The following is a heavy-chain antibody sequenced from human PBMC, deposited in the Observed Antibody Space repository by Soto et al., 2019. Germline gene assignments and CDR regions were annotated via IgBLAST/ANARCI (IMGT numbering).Heavy chain of an antibody. CDR1: GGSISSYY. J-gene: IGHJ4*02. D-gene: IGHD3-22*01. V-gene: IGHV4-59*01. CDR3: ARMNYYDTSGYPFDY. Sequence: SETLSLTCTVSGGSISSYYWSWIRQPPGKGLEWIGYIYFRGTTNYNPSLKSRVTMSADTSKNQFSLKLNSVTAADTAVYYCARMNYYDTSGYPFDYWGQGMMVTSPQ. CDR2: IYFRGTT.